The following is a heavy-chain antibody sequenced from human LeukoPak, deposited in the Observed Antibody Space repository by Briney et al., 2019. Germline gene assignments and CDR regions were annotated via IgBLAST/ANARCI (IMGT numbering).Heavy chain of an antibody. CDR3: ARGRLEAMWELLPYDAFDI. V-gene: IGHV4-59*01. Sequence: PSETLSLTCAVSGGSIINYYWSWIRQPPGKGPEWIGYIYYSGSTNYSPSLKSRVTISVDTSKNQFSLKLSSVTAADTAVYYYARGRLEAMWELLPYDAFDIWGQGTMVTVSS. CDR1: GGSIINYY. D-gene: IGHD1-26*01. CDR2: IYYSGST. J-gene: IGHJ3*02.